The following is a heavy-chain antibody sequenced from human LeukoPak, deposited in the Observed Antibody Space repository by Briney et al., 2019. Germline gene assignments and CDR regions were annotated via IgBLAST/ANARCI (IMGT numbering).Heavy chain of an antibody. Sequence: PGGSLRLSCVVSGFTFSSYAMHWVRQAPGKGLEWVAVISYDGSNKYYADSVKGRFTISRDNSKNTLYLQMNSLRAEDTAVYYCAKDGAWELRFWFDPWDQGTLVTVSS. V-gene: IGHV3-30*04. CDR1: GFTFSSYA. CDR2: ISYDGSNK. D-gene: IGHD1-26*01. CDR3: AKDGAWELRFWFDP. J-gene: IGHJ5*02.